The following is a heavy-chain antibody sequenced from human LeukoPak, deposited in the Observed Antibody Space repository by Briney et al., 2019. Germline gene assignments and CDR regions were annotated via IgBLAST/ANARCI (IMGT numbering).Heavy chain of an antibody. CDR1: GYTFTSYA. D-gene: IGHD4-17*01. CDR2: INAGNGNT. J-gene: IGHJ6*02. CDR3: ARGSSGYGDARFFYGMDV. V-gene: IGHV1-3*01. Sequence: GASVTVSCKASGYTFTSYAMHWVRQAPGQRLEWMGWINAGNGNTKYSQKFQGRVTITRDTSASTAYMELSSLRSEDTAVYYCARGSSGYGDARFFYGMDVWGQGTTVTVSS.